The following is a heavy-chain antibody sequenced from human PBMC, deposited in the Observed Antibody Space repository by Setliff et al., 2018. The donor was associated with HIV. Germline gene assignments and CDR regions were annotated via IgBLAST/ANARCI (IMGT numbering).Heavy chain of an antibody. J-gene: IGHJ3*02. Sequence: LSLTCTVSGGSISIHPFYWGWIRQPPGKGLEWIGSIHYGGTTYSNPSLRSRVAFSVDTSKNQFSLQLSSVTAADMAVYYCARTRDCSSSGCFYHAFDMWGQGTMVTV. CDR1: GGSISIHPFY. V-gene: IGHV4-39*01. CDR3: ARTRDCSSSGCFYHAFDM. CDR2: IHYGGTT. D-gene: IGHD2-2*01.